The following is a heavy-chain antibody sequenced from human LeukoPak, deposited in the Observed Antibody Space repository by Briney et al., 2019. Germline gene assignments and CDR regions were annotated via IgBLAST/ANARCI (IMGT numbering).Heavy chain of an antibody. V-gene: IGHV4-34*01. CDR2: INHSGGT. Sequence: SETLSLTCAVYGGSFSGYFWSWIRQPPGKGLEWIGEINHSGGTNYNPSLKSRVTISVDTSKNQFSLKMNSVTAADTAVYYCARAPSGVVESAAMGDYLDYWGQGTLVTVSS. J-gene: IGHJ4*02. CDR3: ARAPSGVVESAAMGDYLDY. D-gene: IGHD2-2*01. CDR1: GGSFSGYF.